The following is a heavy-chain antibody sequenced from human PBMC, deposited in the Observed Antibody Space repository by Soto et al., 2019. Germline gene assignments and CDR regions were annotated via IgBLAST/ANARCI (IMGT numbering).Heavy chain of an antibody. Sequence: QVQLVQSGAEVKKPGSSVKVSCKASGGTFSNYALSWVRQAPGQGLEWVGRIIPFLAPTNYAQKFQGRVTITADESTRTAYMELSSLRSEDTAVYYCAREPSGYSYGPFDYWGQGTLVTVSS. CDR1: GGTFSNYA. CDR2: IIPFLAPT. D-gene: IGHD5-18*01. CDR3: AREPSGYSYGPFDY. V-gene: IGHV1-69*01. J-gene: IGHJ4*02.